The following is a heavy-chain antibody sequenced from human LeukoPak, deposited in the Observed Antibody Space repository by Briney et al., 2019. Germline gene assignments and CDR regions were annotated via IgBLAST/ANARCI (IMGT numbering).Heavy chain of an antibody. V-gene: IGHV3-53*01. CDR3: ARDRLQYFDY. CDR2: IYVSGDT. Sequence: GGSLRLSCAASGFTVSDFYMSWVRQAPGKGLEWVSLIYVSGDTYYTDSVKGRFTISRDTSENTQYLQMNSLRVEDTAVYYCARDRLQYFDYWGQGTLVTGSS. CDR1: GFTVSDFY. J-gene: IGHJ4*02. D-gene: IGHD3-16*01.